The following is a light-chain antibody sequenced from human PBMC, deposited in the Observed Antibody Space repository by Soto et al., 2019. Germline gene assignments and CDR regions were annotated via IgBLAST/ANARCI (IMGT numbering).Light chain of an antibody. CDR3: SSYTSSSTLLVV. Sequence: QSALTQPASVSGSPGQSITISCTGTSSDVGGYNYVSWYQQHPGKAPKLMIYDVSNRPSGVSNRFSGSKSGNTACLTISGLQAEDEADYYCSSYTSSSTLLVVFGGGTQLTVL. CDR1: SSDVGGYNY. J-gene: IGLJ2*01. CDR2: DVS. V-gene: IGLV2-14*01.